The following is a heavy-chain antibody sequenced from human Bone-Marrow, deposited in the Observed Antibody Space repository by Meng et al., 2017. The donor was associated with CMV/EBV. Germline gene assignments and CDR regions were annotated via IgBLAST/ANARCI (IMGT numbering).Heavy chain of an antibody. V-gene: IGHV1-46*01. J-gene: IGHJ4*02. CDR3: ATDHIETQRDYYLDN. Sequence: ASVKVSCKASGYTFTYRYLHWVRQAPGQALEWMGIINPSSGSTIHAQRFQGRVTMTRDTSTSTVYMELNSLRSEDTAVYYCATDHIETQRDYYLDNWGQGNLVNVSS. CDR1: GYTFTYRY. CDR2: INPSSGST. D-gene: IGHD6-25*01.